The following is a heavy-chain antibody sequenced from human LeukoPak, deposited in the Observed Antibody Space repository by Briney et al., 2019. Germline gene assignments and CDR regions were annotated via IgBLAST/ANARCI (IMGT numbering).Heavy chain of an antibody. CDR1: GGSISSSSYY. CDR2: IYYSGST. CDR3: ARGPRWLQDYFNY. D-gene: IGHD5-24*01. V-gene: IGHV4-39*07. J-gene: IGHJ4*02. Sequence: PSETLYLTCTVSGGSISSSSYYWGWIRQPPGKGLEWVGSIYYSGSTYYNPSLKSRVTISVDTSENQFSLKLSSVTAADTAVYFCARGPRWLQDYFNYWGQGTLVTVSS.